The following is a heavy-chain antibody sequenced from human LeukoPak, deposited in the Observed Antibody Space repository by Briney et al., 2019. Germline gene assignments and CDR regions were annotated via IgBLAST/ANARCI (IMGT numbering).Heavy chain of an antibody. Sequence: PGGSLRLSCAASGFTFSDYYVSWIRQAPGKGLEWVSHISSSGSTISYADSVKGRFTISRDNAKNSPYLQMNSLRAEDTAVYYCARMFRGLIRPLDYYHYMDVWGKGTTVTISS. CDR2: ISSSGSTI. V-gene: IGHV3-11*01. J-gene: IGHJ6*03. CDR3: ARMFRGLIRPLDYYHYMDV. CDR1: GFTFSDYY. D-gene: IGHD3-10*01.